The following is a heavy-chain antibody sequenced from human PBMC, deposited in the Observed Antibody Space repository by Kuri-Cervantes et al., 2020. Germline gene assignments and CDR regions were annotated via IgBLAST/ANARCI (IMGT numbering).Heavy chain of an antibody. CDR1: GFTFSSYA. Sequence: GGSLRLSCAASGFTFSSYAMHWVRQAPGKGLEWVAVISYDGSNKYYADSVKGRFTISRDNSKNTLYLQMNSLRVEDTAVYYCAPGSSLYPLFRWGQGTLVTVSS. V-gene: IGHV3-30*14. CDR3: APGSSLYPLFR. CDR2: ISYDGSNK. D-gene: IGHD6-13*01. J-gene: IGHJ4*02.